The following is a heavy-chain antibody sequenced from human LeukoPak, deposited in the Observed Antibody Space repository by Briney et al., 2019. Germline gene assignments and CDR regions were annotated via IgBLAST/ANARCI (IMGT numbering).Heavy chain of an antibody. CDR2: IHWNSGST. Sequence: GGSLRLSCVASGFTFDDYGISWVRHAPGKGLEWVSRIHWNSGSTRYADSVKGRFTISRDNAKNSLYLQMSSLRAEDTAVYYCAELGITMIGGVWGKGTTVTISS. CDR3: AELGITMIGGV. D-gene: IGHD3-10*02. J-gene: IGHJ6*04. V-gene: IGHV3-20*04. CDR1: GFTFDDYG.